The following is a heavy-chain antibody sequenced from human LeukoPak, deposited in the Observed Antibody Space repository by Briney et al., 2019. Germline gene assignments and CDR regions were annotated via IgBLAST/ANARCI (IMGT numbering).Heavy chain of an antibody. D-gene: IGHD2-21*01. Sequence: NPSETLSLTCTVSGDSISSYYRSWIRQPPGRGLEWIGYIYYSGSTNYNPSLKSRVTISVDTSKNQFSLKLRSVTAADTAVYYCAREPLLSGGYWGGAFYIWGHGTMVTVSS. CDR1: GDSISSYY. V-gene: IGHV4-59*01. CDR3: AREPLLSGGYWGGAFYI. CDR2: IYYSGST. J-gene: IGHJ3*02.